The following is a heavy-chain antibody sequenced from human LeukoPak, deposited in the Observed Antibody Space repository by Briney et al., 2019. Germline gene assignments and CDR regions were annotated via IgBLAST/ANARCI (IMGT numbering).Heavy chain of an antibody. Sequence: PSETLSLTCSVSGGSIRSSDWWSWVRQPPGKGLEWIGEIYHSGITNYHPSLKSRVTVSIDTSKNQFSLKLSSVTAADTAVYYCASETQYYYDSSGYYWGQGTLVTVSS. V-gene: IGHV4-4*02. CDR2: IYHSGIT. J-gene: IGHJ4*02. CDR3: ASETQYYYDSSGYY. D-gene: IGHD3-22*01. CDR1: GGSIRSSDW.